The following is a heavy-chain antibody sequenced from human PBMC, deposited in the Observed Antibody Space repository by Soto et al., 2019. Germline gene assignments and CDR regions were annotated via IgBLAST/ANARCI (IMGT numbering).Heavy chain of an antibody. CDR1: GVPFSRYS. CDR3: ARDKTMKRRDAFDS. CDR2: ISSSSSYI. V-gene: IGHV3-21*01. Sequence: PVGSLRLSCAASGVPFSRYSMNGVREAPGKGLEWVSSISSSSSYIYYADSVKGRFTISRDNAKNSLYLQMNSPRAEDTAVYYCARDKTMKRRDAFDSWGQGKRVTVS. D-gene: IGHD3-22*01. J-gene: IGHJ3*02.